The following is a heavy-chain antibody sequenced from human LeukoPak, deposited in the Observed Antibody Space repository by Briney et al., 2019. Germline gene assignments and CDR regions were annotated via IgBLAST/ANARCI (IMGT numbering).Heavy chain of an antibody. D-gene: IGHD3-10*01. Sequence: GGSLGLSCAASGFTFSSYDMHWVRQATGKGLEWVSAVGTAGDTYYPGSVKGRFTISRENAKNSLYLQMNSLRAGDTAVYYCARGGASSRFGELFPFDPWGQGTLVTVSS. CDR2: VGTAGDT. CDR1: GFTFSSYD. J-gene: IGHJ5*02. V-gene: IGHV3-13*01. CDR3: ARGGASSRFGELFPFDP.